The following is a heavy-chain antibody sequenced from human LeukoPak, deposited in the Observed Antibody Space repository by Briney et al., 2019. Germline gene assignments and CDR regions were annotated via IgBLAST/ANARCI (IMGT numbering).Heavy chain of an antibody. CDR2: ISNSGSTI. CDR3: ARGPSSSWYDYHYMDV. J-gene: IGHJ6*03. V-gene: IGHV3-11*04. Sequence: GGSLRLSCAASGFTLSDYYMSWIRQAPGKGLEWISYISNSGSTINYADSVKGRFTISRDNSKNTLYLQMGSLRGEDMAVYYCARGPSSSWYDYHYMDVWGKGTTVTVSS. CDR1: GFTLSDYY. D-gene: IGHD6-13*01.